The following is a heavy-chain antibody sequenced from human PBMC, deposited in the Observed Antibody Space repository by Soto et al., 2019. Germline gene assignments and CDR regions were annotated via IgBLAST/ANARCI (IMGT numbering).Heavy chain of an antibody. V-gene: IGHV4-61*01. CDR3: LRGHSGWSQETYFYGVDI. Sequence: ETLSLSCTVSGPSVSSASDVCSWLRPTPGKELEWLGYIYYSGSTNYNPSHQGRVTISIDTSKNEFSLKLRSVTAADTAVYYCLRGHSGWSQETYFYGVDIWGQGTTVT. J-gene: IGHJ6*02. D-gene: IGHD6-19*01. CDR1: GPSVSSASDV. CDR2: IYYSGST.